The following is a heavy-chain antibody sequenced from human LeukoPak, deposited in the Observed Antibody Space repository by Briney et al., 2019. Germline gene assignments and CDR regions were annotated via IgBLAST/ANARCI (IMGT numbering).Heavy chain of an antibody. CDR2: ISGSGGNT. Sequence: LSGGSLRLSCAASGFTFSSYAMTWVRQAPGKGLEWVSAISGSGGNTYSADSVKGRFTVSRDNSKNTLYLQMNSLRAEDTAVYYCAKAYQMFYGSGSSEYGMDVWGQGTTVTVSS. J-gene: IGHJ6*02. CDR3: AKAYQMFYGSGSSEYGMDV. V-gene: IGHV3-23*01. D-gene: IGHD3-10*01. CDR1: GFTFSSYA.